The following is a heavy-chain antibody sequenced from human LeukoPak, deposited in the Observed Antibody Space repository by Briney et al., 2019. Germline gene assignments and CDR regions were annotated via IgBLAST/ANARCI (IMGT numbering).Heavy chain of an antibody. CDR2: INPNSGGT. CDR1: GYTFTGYY. Sequence: ASVKVSCKASGYTFTGYYMHWVRQAPGQGLEWMGWINPNSGGTNYAQKFQGRVTMTRDTSISTAYMELSRLRSDDTAVYYCARDGGDFWSGYYYYFDYWGQGTLATVSS. J-gene: IGHJ4*02. CDR3: ARDGGDFWSGYYYYFDY. D-gene: IGHD3-3*01. V-gene: IGHV1-2*02.